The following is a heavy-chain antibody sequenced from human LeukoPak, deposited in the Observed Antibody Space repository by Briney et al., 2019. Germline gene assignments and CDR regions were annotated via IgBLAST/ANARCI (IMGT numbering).Heavy chain of an antibody. CDR1: GFTFSSYT. Sequence: GGSLRLSCAASGFTFSSYTMNWVRQAPGKGLVWVSSISSSSSYIYYADSMKGRFTISRDNAKNSLYLQMNSLRAEDTAVYYCARELGTSNFDYWGQGTLVTVSS. CDR2: ISSSSSYI. CDR3: ARELGTSNFDY. V-gene: IGHV3-21*01. D-gene: IGHD7-27*01. J-gene: IGHJ4*02.